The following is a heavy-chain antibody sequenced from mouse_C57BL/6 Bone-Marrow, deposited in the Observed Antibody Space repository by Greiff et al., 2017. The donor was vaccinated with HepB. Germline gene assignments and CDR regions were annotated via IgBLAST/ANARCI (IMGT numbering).Heavy chain of an antibody. Sequence: QVQLKQPGAELVKPGASVKLSCKASGYTFTSYWMHWVKQRPGRGLEWIGRIDPNSGGTKYNEKFKSKATLTVDKPSSTAYMQLSSLTSEDSAVYYCARDRANYYGSSPYYFDYWGQGTTLTVSS. D-gene: IGHD1-1*01. J-gene: IGHJ2*01. CDR1: GYTFTSYW. V-gene: IGHV1-72*01. CDR3: ARDRANYYGSSPYYFDY. CDR2: IDPNSGGT.